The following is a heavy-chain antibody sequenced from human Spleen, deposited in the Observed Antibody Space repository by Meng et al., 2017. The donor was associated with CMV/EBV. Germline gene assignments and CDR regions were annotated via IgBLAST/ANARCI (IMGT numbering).Heavy chain of an antibody. Sequence: GESLKISCAASGFTFSSYAMSWVRQAPGKGLEWVSAISGSGGSTYYADSVKGRFTISRDNSKNTLYLQMNSLRAEDTAVYYCAREGIAARTFDYWGQGTLVTVSS. D-gene: IGHD6-6*01. CDR3: AREGIAARTFDY. V-gene: IGHV3-23*01. J-gene: IGHJ4*02. CDR1: GFTFSSYA. CDR2: ISGSGGST.